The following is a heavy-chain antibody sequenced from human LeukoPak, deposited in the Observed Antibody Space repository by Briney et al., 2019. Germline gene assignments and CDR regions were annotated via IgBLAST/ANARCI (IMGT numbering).Heavy chain of an antibody. J-gene: IGHJ3*02. CDR1: GFAVSSKY. V-gene: IGHV3-66*01. CDR3: AKGGITSGWKGGVFDI. CDR2: LYSSGTT. D-gene: IGHD6-19*01. Sequence: GGSLRLSCAVSGFAVSSKYMSWVRQAPGKGLEWVAVLYSSGTTYYADSLKSGVTISRDDSKNTLSLQINGLRVEDTAVYYCAKGGITSGWKGGVFDIWGQGTLVIVSS.